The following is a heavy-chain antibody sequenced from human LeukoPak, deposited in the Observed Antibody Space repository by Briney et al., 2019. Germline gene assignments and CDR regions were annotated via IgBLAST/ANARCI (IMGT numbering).Heavy chain of an antibody. CDR3: ARAPLYSGGSGWSIYYFYAMDV. Sequence: SQTLSLTCTVSGGSISSSYWSWVRQPPGKGLEWIGYIDDSGSTNYNPSLKSRVTISLDTPKSQFSLKLSSVTAADTAVYYCARAPLYSGGSGWSIYYFYAMDVWGQGTTVTVSS. J-gene: IGHJ6*02. CDR1: GGSISSSY. CDR2: IDDSGST. V-gene: IGHV4-59*01. D-gene: IGHD6-19*01.